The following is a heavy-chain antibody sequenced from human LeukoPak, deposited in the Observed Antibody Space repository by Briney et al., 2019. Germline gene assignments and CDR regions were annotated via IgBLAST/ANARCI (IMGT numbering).Heavy chain of an antibody. V-gene: IGHV1-69*06. CDR2: IIPIFGTA. J-gene: IGHJ4*02. CDR3: ATDVTGYFY. Sequence: SVKVSCKASGGTFSSYAISWVRQAPGQGLEWMGGIIPIFGTANYAQKFQGRVTMTEDTSTDTAYMELSSLRSEDTAVYYCATDVTGYFYWGQGTLVTVSS. CDR1: GGTFSSYA. D-gene: IGHD3-9*01.